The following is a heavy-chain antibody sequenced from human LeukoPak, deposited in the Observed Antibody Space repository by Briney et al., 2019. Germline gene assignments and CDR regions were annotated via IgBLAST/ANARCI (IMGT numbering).Heavy chain of an antibody. Sequence: GGSLRLSCAASGLTFSIHWMNWVRQAPGKGPECVANISQDGSDKYYVDSVKGRFTISRDNSKLYLQMNSLRAEDTAVYYCAKKGYSNGWRDSYYFDCWGQGTLVTVSS. CDR1: GLTFSIHW. D-gene: IGHD6-19*01. CDR3: AKKGYSNGWRDSYYFDC. J-gene: IGHJ4*02. CDR2: ISQDGSDK. V-gene: IGHV3-7*01.